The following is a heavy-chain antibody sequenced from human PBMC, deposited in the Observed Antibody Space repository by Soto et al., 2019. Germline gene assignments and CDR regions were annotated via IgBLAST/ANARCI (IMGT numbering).Heavy chain of an antibody. CDR2: IYPGDSDT. D-gene: IGHD6-13*01. J-gene: IGHJ6*02. V-gene: IGHV5-51*01. CDR1: GYSFTSYW. CDR3: ARHHGSPGSYFGMDV. Sequence: PGESLKISCKGSGYSFTSYWINWVRQMPGKGLEWMGIIYPGDSDTRDSPSFQGQVTISADKSINTAYLQWRSLKASDTAVYYCARHHGSPGSYFGMDVWGQGTTVTVSS.